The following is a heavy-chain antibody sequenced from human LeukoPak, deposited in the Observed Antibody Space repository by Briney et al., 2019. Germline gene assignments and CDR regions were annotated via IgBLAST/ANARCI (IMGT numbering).Heavy chain of an antibody. CDR3: ARSGNY. D-gene: IGHD6-25*01. J-gene: IGHJ4*02. CDR2: ISHSGST. Sequence: SSETLSLTCAVYGGSFSGYYWSWIRQPPGKGLEWIGEISHSGSTNYNPSLKRRVTISVDTSKNQFSLKLSSVTAADTAVYYCARSGNYWGQGTLVTVSS. CDR1: GGSFSGYY. V-gene: IGHV4-34*01.